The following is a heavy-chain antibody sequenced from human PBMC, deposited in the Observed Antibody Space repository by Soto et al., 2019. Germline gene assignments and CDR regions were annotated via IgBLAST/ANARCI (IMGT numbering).Heavy chain of an antibody. CDR3: AKVIDYSDAFDI. V-gene: IGHV3-23*01. J-gene: IGHJ3*02. CDR2: ISGSGGST. D-gene: IGHD4-4*01. CDR1: GFTFSSYA. Sequence: GGSLRLSCAASGFTFSSYAMSWVRQAPGKGLEWVSAISGSGGSTYYADSEKGRFTISRDNSKNTMYLQMNSLIAEATAVYYCAKVIDYSDAFDIWGQGTMVTVSS.